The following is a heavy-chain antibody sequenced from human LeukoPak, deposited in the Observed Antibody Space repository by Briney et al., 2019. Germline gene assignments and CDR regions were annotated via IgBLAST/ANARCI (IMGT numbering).Heavy chain of an antibody. CDR1: GFTFSSHA. Sequence: PRGSLRLSCAASGFTFSSHAMSWVRQAQGKGLGWVSFISASRDKTPNAESGVGRFANSRDNTGNTLYRKMNGLRDEESYVYYWAIRHVYYDGRGFWVQWGQGTLVTVSS. V-gene: IGHV3-23*01. J-gene: IGHJ4*02. CDR2: ISASRDKT. CDR3: AIRHVYYDGRGFWVQ. D-gene: IGHD3-16*01.